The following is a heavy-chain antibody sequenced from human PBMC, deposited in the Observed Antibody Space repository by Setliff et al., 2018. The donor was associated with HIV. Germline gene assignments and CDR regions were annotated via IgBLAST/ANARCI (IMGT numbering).Heavy chain of an antibody. CDR3: ARCLNTEYWSGYSPFDY. CDR1: GFTFSRHW. Sequence: GGSLRLSCAASGFTFSRHWMSWVRQAPGKGLEGVASIKDDGREEDYADSVKGRFTIPRDNAKNSLFLQMDSLRAEDTAVYYCARCLNTEYWSGYSPFDYWGLGSLVTVSS. V-gene: IGHV3-7*03. D-gene: IGHD3-3*01. J-gene: IGHJ4*02. CDR2: IKDDGREE.